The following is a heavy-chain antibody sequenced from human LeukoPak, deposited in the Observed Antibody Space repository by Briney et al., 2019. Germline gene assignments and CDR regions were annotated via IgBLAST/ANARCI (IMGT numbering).Heavy chain of an antibody. D-gene: IGHD2-21*01. J-gene: IGHJ4*02. CDR2: NGGST. Sequence: NGGSTGYADSVKGRFTISRDNAKNSLYLQMNSLRAEDTAVYYCARLGGAPDYWGQGTLVTVSS. CDR3: ARLGGAPDY. V-gene: IGHV3-20*03.